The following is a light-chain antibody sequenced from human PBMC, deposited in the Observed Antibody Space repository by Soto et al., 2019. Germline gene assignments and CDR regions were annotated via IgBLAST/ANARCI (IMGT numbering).Light chain of an antibody. CDR3: QQYGSLPET. Sequence: EIVLTQSPGTLSLSPGERATLSCRASQSVRSDYLAWYQQKPGRAPRLLNYEASSRATGIPDRFSGSGSGTDFTLTISRLEPEDFAVYFCQQYGSLPETFGQGTKVEIK. J-gene: IGKJ1*01. CDR1: QSVRSDY. V-gene: IGKV3-20*01. CDR2: EAS.